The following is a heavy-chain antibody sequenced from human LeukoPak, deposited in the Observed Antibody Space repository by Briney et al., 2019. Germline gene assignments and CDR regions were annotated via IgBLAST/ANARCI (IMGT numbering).Heavy chain of an antibody. J-gene: IGHJ6*03. V-gene: IGHV1-69*06. CDR1: GGTFSSYA. D-gene: IGHD2-2*01. Sequence: AASVKVSCKASGGTFSSYAISWVRQAPGQGLEWMGGIIPIFGTANYAQKFQGRVTITADKSTSTAYMELSSLRSEDTAVYYCARASSKGRYYYYYMDVWGKGTTVTISS. CDR2: IIPIFGTA. CDR3: ARASSKGRYYYYYMDV.